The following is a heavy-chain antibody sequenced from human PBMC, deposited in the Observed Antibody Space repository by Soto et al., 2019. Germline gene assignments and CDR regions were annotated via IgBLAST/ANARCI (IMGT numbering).Heavy chain of an antibody. CDR1: DGSISSYY. V-gene: IGHV4-59*08. CDR3: ARHPGYGLYYFDY. D-gene: IGHD5-18*01. Sequence: ASETLSLTCTVSDGSISSYYWSWIRQPPGKGLECIGCIHYSGITTYNPSLKGRVTISVDTSKNQFSLKLSSVTAADTAVYYCARHPGYGLYYFDYWGQGTLVTVSS. J-gene: IGHJ4*02. CDR2: IHYSGIT.